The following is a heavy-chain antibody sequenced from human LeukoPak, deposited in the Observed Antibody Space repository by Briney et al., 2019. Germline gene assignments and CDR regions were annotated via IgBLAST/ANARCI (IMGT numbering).Heavy chain of an antibody. CDR1: GGSISSYY. CDR2: IYYSGST. CDR3: AGGLAAAGFDY. V-gene: IGHV4-59*01. D-gene: IGHD6-13*01. J-gene: IGHJ4*02. Sequence: SETLSLTCTVSGGSISSYYWSRIRQPPGKGLEWIGYIYYSGSTNYNPSLKSRVTISVDTSKNQFSLKLSSVTAADTAVYYCAGGLAAAGFDYWGQGTLVTVSS.